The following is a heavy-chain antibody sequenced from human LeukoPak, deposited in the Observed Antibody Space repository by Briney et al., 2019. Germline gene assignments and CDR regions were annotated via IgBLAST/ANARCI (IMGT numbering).Heavy chain of an antibody. D-gene: IGHD4/OR15-4a*01. CDR1: GFTLRTYG. V-gene: IGHV3-30*02. Sequence: GGSLRLSCAASGFTLRTYGMHWVRQAPGKGLEWVAFIRNDGSNKYYADSVKGRFTISRDNSKNTLYLQMNSLRAEDTAVYYCARRAGAYSHPYDYWGQGTLVTVSS. J-gene: IGHJ4*02. CDR3: ARRAGAYSHPYDY. CDR2: IRNDGSNK.